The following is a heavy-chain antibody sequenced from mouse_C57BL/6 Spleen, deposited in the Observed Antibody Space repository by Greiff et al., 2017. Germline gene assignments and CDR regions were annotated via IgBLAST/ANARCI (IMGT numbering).Heavy chain of an antibody. J-gene: IGHJ2*01. Sequence: QVQLQQPGAELVMPGASVKLSCKASGYTFTSYWMHWVKQRPGQGLEWIGEIDPSDSYTNYNQKFKGKSTLTVDKSSSTAYMQLSSLTSEDSAVYDCARRGYSYPHFDYWGQGTTLTVSS. CDR1: GYTFTSYW. D-gene: IGHD2-10*01. V-gene: IGHV1-69*01. CDR3: ARRGYSYPHFDY. CDR2: IDPSDSYT.